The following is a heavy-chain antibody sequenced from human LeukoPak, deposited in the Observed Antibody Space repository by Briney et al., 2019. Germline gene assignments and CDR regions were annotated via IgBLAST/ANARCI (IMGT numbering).Heavy chain of an antibody. V-gene: IGHV3-30-3*01. J-gene: IGHJ3*01. CDR2: ISYDGSKI. CDR3: ARESGWGLPHTFDF. CDR1: GFAFSSYP. D-gene: IGHD3-3*01. Sequence: GGSLRLSCAASGFAFSSYPLHWVRQAPGKGLEWVTLISYDGSKIYYADSVKGRFTISRDNSKNTLYLQMNSLRAEDTAVYYCARESGWGLPHTFDFWGQGTMVTVSS.